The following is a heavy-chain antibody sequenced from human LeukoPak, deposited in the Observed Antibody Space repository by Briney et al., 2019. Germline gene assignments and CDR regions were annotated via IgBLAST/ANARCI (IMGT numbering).Heavy chain of an antibody. D-gene: IGHD2-15*01. J-gene: IGHJ5*02. V-gene: IGHV4-61*01. CDR2: IYYSGST. CDR1: GGSVSSGSYY. Sequence: SETLSLTCTVSGGSVSSGSYYWSWIRQPPGKGLEWIGYIYYSGSTNYNPSLKSRVTISVDTSKNQFSLKLSSVTAADMAVYYCARDRGRGYCSGGSCPRRSWFDPWGQGTLVTVSS. CDR3: ARDRGRGYCSGGSCPRRSWFDP.